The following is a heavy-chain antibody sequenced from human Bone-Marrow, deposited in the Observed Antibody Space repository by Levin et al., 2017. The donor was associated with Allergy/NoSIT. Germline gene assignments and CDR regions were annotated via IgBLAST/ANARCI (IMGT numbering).Heavy chain of an antibody. CDR1: GFIFTDDW. D-gene: IGHD5-12*01. CDR2: IKSKADDETT. J-gene: IGHJ6*02. Sequence: GGSLRLSCAASGFIFTDDWMSWVRQAPGKGLEWVGRIKSKADDETTDYAAPVKGRFTISRDDSKNTLYLQMDSLITEDTAVYYCTTYRDIVAQPNILLQYYTMDVWGQGTTVTVSS. CDR3: TTYRDIVAQPNILLQYYTMDV. V-gene: IGHV3-15*05.